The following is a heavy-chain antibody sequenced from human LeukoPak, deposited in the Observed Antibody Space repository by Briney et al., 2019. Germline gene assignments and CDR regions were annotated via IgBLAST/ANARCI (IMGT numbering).Heavy chain of an antibody. D-gene: IGHD4-23*01. CDR1: GGTFSSYA. CDR3: ASPLTTVVTDGLGS. V-gene: IGHV1-69*05. Sequence: GASVKVSCKASGGTFSSYAISWVRQAPGQGLEWMGGIIPIFGTANYAQKFQGRVTITTDESTSTAYMELSSLRSEDTAVYYCASPLTTVVTDGLGSWGQGTLVTVSS. CDR2: IIPIFGTA. J-gene: IGHJ4*02.